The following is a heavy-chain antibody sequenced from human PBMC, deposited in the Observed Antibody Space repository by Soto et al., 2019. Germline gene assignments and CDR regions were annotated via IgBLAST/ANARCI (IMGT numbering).Heavy chain of an antibody. CDR1: GFTFSSYA. D-gene: IGHD2-15*01. Sequence: EVQLLESGGGLVQPGGSLRLSCAASGFTFSSYAMSWVRQAPGKGLEWVSAISGSGGSTYYADSVKGRFTISRDNSKNTLYLQMNSLRAEDTAVYYCAKELIPARYCSGGSCYSGAFDIWGQGTMVTVSS. CDR3: AKELIPARYCSGGSCYSGAFDI. CDR2: ISGSGGST. V-gene: IGHV3-23*01. J-gene: IGHJ3*02.